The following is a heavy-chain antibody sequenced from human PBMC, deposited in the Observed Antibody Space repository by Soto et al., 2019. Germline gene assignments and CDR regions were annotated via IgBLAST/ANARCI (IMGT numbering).Heavy chain of an antibody. D-gene: IGHD1-26*01. CDR1: GFTFSSNG. Sequence: QVQLVESGGGVVQPGTSLRLSCAASGFTFSSNGMHWVRQAPGKGLEWLAIIWYDASNENYADSVKGRFTISRDNSRNTQYLQMDSLRAEDTAVYYCARWNLVGPTIDAFDLWGQGTMVTVSS. V-gene: IGHV3-33*01. J-gene: IGHJ3*01. CDR3: ARWNLVGPTIDAFDL. CDR2: IWYDASNE.